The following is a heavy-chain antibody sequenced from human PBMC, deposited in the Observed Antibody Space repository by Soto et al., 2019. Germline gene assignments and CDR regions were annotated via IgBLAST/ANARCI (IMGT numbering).Heavy chain of an antibody. V-gene: IGHV1-18*01. J-gene: IGHJ5*02. D-gene: IGHD6-19*01. CDR3: ARVTGGSGDWFDP. CDR1: SETFASYD. Sequence: QVQLMQSGTEVKKPGASVKVSCKASSETFASYDITWVRQAPGQGLEWMGWISTYNGNTKYAQNVQGRVSMTTDTSTSTAYMELRSLKSDDTAVYYCARVTGGSGDWFDPWGQGTLVTVSS. CDR2: ISTYNGNT.